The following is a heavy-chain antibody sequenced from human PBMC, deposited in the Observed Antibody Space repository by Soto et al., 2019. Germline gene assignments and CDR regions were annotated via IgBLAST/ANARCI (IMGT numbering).Heavy chain of an antibody. V-gene: IGHV3-9*01. CDR2: INWNGVNK. Sequence: SLRLSFTVSGGMFEDFAMHWVRQAPGQGLEWVSGINWNGVNKGYAESVLGRFTISRDNAKKSLYLDMNYLRPEDTALYFCAKDVDRLGELWGYFQTWGQGSMVTVSS. CDR3: AKDVDRLGELWGYFQT. J-gene: IGHJ1*01. CDR1: GGMFEDFA. D-gene: IGHD3-16*01.